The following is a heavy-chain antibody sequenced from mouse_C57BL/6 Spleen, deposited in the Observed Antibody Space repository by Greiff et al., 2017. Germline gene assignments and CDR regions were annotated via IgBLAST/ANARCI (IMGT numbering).Heavy chain of an antibody. CDR1: GYTFTSYW. V-gene: IGHV1-52*01. Sequence: VQLQQSGAELVRPGSSVKLSCKASGYTFTSYWMHWVKQRPIQGLEWIGNIDPSDSETHYNQKFKDKATLTVDKSSSTAYMQLSSLTSEDSAVYYCARGGYYGSSHYAMDYWGQGTSVTVSS. CDR2: IDPSDSET. J-gene: IGHJ4*01. D-gene: IGHD1-1*01. CDR3: ARGGYYGSSHYAMDY.